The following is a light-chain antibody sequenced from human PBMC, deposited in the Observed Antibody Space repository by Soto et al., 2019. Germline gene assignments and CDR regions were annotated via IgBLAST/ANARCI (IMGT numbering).Light chain of an antibody. V-gene: IGLV2-14*01. CDR3: NSYSSDITPYV. J-gene: IGLJ1*01. CDR1: SSDVGGYNY. Sequence: QSALTQPASVSGSPGQSITISCTGTSSDVGGYNYVSWYQQHPGKAPKLMIYEVSNRPSGVSNRFSGSKSGNTASLTISGLQAEDEADYYCNSYSSDITPYVFGTGTKVTVL. CDR2: EVS.